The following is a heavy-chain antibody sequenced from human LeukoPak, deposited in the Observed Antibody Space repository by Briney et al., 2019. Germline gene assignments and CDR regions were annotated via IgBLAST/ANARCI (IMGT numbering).Heavy chain of an antibody. CDR1: GHTLSSYY. CDR3: ARGHTIGVARGVMFDP. CDR2: INTSGGST. Sequence: ASVKVSCKASGHTLSSYYMHWVRQAPGQGLEWMGVINTSGGSTSYAQKFQGRVTMTRDTSTSTVFMELSSLRSEDTAVYSCARGHTIGVARGVMFDPWGQGTLVTVSS. D-gene: IGHD3-10*01. J-gene: IGHJ5*02. V-gene: IGHV1-46*01.